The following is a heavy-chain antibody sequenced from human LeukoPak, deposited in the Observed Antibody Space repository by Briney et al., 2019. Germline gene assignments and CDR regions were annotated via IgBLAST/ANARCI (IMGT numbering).Heavy chain of an antibody. Sequence: PSETLSLTCTVSGGSISSSSYYWGWIRQSPGKGLEWIASIYYNGDPYYNPSLKSRVTISVDTSKNQFSLKLSSVTAADTAVYYCAKCFSSSWYKEGYFDYWGQGTLVTVSS. CDR1: GGSISSSSYY. J-gene: IGHJ4*02. CDR2: IYYNGDP. D-gene: IGHD6-13*01. V-gene: IGHV4-39*07. CDR3: AKCFSSSWYKEGYFDY.